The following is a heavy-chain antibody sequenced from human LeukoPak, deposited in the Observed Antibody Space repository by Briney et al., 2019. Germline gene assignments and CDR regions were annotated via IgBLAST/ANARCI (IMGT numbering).Heavy chain of an antibody. D-gene: IGHD6-13*01. CDR1: EFIFSGYW. CDR2: IKQDGSEK. J-gene: IGHJ4*02. Sequence: GGSLRLSCAASEFIFSGYWMNWVRQAPGKGLEWVANIKQDGSEKQYVDSVRGRFTISRDNAKNSLYLQMNSLIVEDTAVYYCARDGFVGAADYWGQGTLVTVSS. CDR3: ARDGFVGAADY. V-gene: IGHV3-7*01.